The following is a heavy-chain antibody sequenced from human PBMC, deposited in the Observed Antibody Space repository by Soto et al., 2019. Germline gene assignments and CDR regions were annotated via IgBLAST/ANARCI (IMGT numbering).Heavy chain of an antibody. CDR2: IYYSWRA. V-gene: IGHV4-59*02. Sequence: QVQLQESGPGLVKPSETLSLTCTVSGGSVSSYYLCWSWLRPAKGLEWVGYIYYSWRANYNPSLQGPVTLSVAPSKNQFSLKLGSVPAAATAVYYCARQGRQCLLEGRDYYDYWGQGTLVTVSS. D-gene: IGHD6-19*01. CDR1: GGSVSSYY. J-gene: IGHJ4*02. CDR3: ARQGRQCLLEGRDYYDY.